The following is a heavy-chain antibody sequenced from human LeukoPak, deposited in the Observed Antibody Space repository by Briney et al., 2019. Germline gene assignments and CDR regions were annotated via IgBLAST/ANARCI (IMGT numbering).Heavy chain of an antibody. D-gene: IGHD3-10*01. CDR2: ISWNSGSI. V-gene: IGHV3-9*01. CDR1: GFTFDDYA. CDR3: AKDSLWFGVLGGWFDP. Sequence: GGSLRLSCAASGFTFDDYAMHWVRQAPGKGLEWVSGISWNSGSIGYADSVKGRFTISRDNAKNSLYLQMNSLRAEDTALYYCAKDSLWFGVLGGWFDPWGQGTLVTASS. J-gene: IGHJ5*02.